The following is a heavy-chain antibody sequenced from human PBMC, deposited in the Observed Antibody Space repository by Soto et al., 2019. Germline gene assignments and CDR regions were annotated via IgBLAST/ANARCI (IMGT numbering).Heavy chain of an antibody. J-gene: IGHJ6*02. Sequence: SETLSLTCIVSGDSISSYYWSWIRQPPGKGLEWIGYIYYSGSTNYNPSLKSRVTISVDTSKNQFSLKLSSVTAADTAVYYCASLPGGDYYYYGMDVWGQGTTVTVSS. CDR2: IYYSGST. CDR1: GDSISSYY. V-gene: IGHV4-59*01. D-gene: IGHD3-10*01. CDR3: ASLPGGDYYYYGMDV.